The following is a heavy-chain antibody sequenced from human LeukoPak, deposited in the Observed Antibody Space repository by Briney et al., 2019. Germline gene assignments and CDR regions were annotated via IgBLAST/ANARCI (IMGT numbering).Heavy chain of an antibody. D-gene: IGHD2-2*01. CDR3: AKASGQAGYCSSTSCHYTFDY. CDR2: ISGSGGST. J-gene: IGHJ4*02. CDR1: GFTFSSYA. V-gene: IGHV3-23*01. Sequence: GGSLRLSCAASGFTFSSYAMSWVRQAPGKGLEWVSAISGSGGSTYYADSVKGRFTISRDNSKNTLYLQMNSLRAEDTAVYYCAKASGQAGYCSSTSCHYTFDYWGQGTLVTVSS.